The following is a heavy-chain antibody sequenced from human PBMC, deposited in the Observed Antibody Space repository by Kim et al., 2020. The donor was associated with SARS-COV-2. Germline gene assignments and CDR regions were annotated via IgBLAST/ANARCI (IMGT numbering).Heavy chain of an antibody. CDR1: GFTVSSNY. J-gene: IGHJ3*01. CDR2: IYSGGST. V-gene: IGHV3-53*01. D-gene: IGHD3-9*01. CDR3: ARAYAILTGYRAACDL. Sequence: GGSLRLSCAASGFTVSSNYMSWVRQAPGKGLEWVSVIYSGGSTYYADSVKGRFPISRHNSKNTLYLHMNSLSAEDTAVSYCARAYAILTGYRAACDLWG.